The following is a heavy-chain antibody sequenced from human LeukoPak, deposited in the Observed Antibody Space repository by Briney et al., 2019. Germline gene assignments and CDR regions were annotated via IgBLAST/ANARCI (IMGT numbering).Heavy chain of an antibody. CDR3: ARGPYYDFWSGYDYYYYYMDV. J-gene: IGHJ6*03. D-gene: IGHD3-3*01. V-gene: IGHV4-34*01. CDR1: GGSFSGYY. CDR2: INHSGST. Sequence: PSETLSLTCAVYGGSFSGYYWSWIRQPPGRGLEWIEEINHSGSTNYNPPLKSRVTISLDTSKNQFSLKLSSVTAADTAVYYCARGPYYDFWSGYDYYYYYMDVWGKGTTVTVSS.